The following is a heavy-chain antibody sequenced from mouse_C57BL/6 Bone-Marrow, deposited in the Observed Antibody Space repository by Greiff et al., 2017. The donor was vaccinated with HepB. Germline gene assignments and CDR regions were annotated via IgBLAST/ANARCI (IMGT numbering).Heavy chain of an antibody. J-gene: IGHJ2*01. Sequence: VQVVESGGGLVKPGGSLKLSCAASGFTFSSYAMSWVRQTPEKRLEWVATISDGGSYTYYPDNVKGRFTISRDNAKNNLYLQMSHLKSEDTAMYYCAREAIYYGNYGYWGQGTTLTVSS. CDR1: GFTFSSYA. CDR2: ISDGGSYT. D-gene: IGHD2-1*01. CDR3: AREAIYYGNYGY. V-gene: IGHV5-4*01.